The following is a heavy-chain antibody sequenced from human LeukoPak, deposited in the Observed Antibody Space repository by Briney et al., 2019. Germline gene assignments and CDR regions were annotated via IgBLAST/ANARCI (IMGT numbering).Heavy chain of an antibody. CDR3: ARATNYYGSGRFDP. V-gene: IGHV3-21*01. CDR2: ISSSSSYI. Sequence: PGGSLRLSCAASGFTFSSYSMNWVRQAPGKGLEWVSSISSSSSYIYYADSVKGRFTISRDNAKNSLYLQMNSLRAEDTAVYYCARATNYYGSGRFDPWGQGTLVTVSS. D-gene: IGHD3-10*01. J-gene: IGHJ5*02. CDR1: GFTFSSYS.